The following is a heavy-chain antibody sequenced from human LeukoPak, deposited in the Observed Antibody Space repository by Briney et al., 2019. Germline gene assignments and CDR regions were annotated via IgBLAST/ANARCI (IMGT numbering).Heavy chain of an antibody. V-gene: IGHV3-21*01. CDR3: ARGGYSGYELDY. Sequence: PGGSLRLSCAASGFTFSSYSMNWVRQAPGKGLEWVSSISSSSSYIYYADSVKGRFTISRDNVKNSLYLQMNSLRAEDTAVYYCARGGYSGYELDYWGQGTLVTVSS. CDR1: GFTFSSYS. CDR2: ISSSSSYI. J-gene: IGHJ4*02. D-gene: IGHD5-12*01.